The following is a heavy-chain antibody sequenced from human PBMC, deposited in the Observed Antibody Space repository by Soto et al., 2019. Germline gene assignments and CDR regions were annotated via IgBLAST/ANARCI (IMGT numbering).Heavy chain of an antibody. CDR3: ARAPIAAAGTLHWFDT. J-gene: IGHJ5*02. D-gene: IGHD6-13*01. CDR2: IYHSGST. CDR1: GGPISSGGYS. V-gene: IGHV4-30-2*01. Sequence: QLQLQESGSGLVKPSQNLSLTCDVSGGPISSGGYSWSWIRQPQGKGLEWIGYIYHSGSTYYNPSLKSRVTISVDRSKNQFSLKLSSVTAADTAVYYCARAPIAAAGTLHWFDTWGQGTLVTVSS.